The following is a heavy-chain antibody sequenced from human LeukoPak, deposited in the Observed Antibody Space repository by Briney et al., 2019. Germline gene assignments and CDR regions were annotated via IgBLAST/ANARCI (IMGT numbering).Heavy chain of an antibody. V-gene: IGHV3-13*01. D-gene: IGHD3-10*01. CDR3: VRDIITLGLSGGFDL. J-gene: IGHJ2*01. CDR2: IGTRGDT. CDR1: GFTFSSYD. Sequence: PGGSLRLSCAASGFTFSSYDMHWVRHATGKGLEWVSGIGTRGDTYYSGSVKGRFTISRENARNSMYLQMNSLRAGDTAVYYCVRDIITLGLSGGFDLWGRGTLVTVSS.